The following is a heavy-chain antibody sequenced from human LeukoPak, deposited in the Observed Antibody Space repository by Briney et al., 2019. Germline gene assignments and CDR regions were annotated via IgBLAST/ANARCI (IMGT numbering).Heavy chain of an antibody. V-gene: IGHV4-59*01. CDR1: GDSIRSYY. CDR2: IYYTGST. CDR3: ATLDKSGDNYLDY. D-gene: IGHD5-24*01. Sequence: SETLSLTCTVSGDSIRSYYWNWIRQPPGKGLEWIGYIYYTGSTNYNPSLNSRVTISVDTSNNQFSLKLSSVTAADTAVYYCATLDKSGDNYLDYWGQGILVTVSS. J-gene: IGHJ4*02.